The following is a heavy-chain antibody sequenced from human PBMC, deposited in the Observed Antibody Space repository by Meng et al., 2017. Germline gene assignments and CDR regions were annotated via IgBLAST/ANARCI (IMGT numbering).Heavy chain of an antibody. Sequence: GQLQGTGPGLVKPSGTLSLTCALSGGSISSSNWWSWVRQPPGKGLEWIGEIYHSGSTNYNPSLKSRVTISVDKSKNQFSLKLSSVTAADTAVYYCARIGDWGSTRYFDYWGQGTLVTVSS. J-gene: IGHJ4*02. CDR1: GGSISSSNW. V-gene: IGHV4-4*02. CDR3: ARIGDWGSTRYFDY. D-gene: IGHD7-27*01. CDR2: IYHSGST.